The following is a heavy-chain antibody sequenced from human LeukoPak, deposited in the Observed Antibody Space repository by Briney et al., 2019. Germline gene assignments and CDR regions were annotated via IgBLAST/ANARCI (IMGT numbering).Heavy chain of an antibody. Sequence: PGGSLRLSCAASGFTLSSYWMSWVRQAPGKGLEWVANIKQDGSEKYYVDSVKGRFTISRDNAKNSLYLQMNSLRAEDTAVYYCARDGEVVTPTPLDYWGQGTLVTVSS. CDR3: ARDGEVVTPTPLDY. J-gene: IGHJ4*02. D-gene: IGHD4-23*01. CDR1: GFTLSSYW. CDR2: IKQDGSEK. V-gene: IGHV3-7*01.